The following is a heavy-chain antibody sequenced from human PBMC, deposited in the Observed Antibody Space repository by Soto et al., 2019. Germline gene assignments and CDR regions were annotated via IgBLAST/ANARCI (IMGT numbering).Heavy chain of an antibody. J-gene: IGHJ5*01. V-gene: IGHV3-74*01. CDR1: YSAFRFYR. CDR2: INSDGSST. D-gene: IGHD1-26*01. Sequence: GQELRHPCATSYSAFRFYRMHWVRQAPEKGLMWVSHINSDGSSTTYADSVKGRFTISRDNAKNTLFLQMNSLRADDTAVYYCVRDDVGVGIDSWG. CDR3: VRDDVGVGIDS.